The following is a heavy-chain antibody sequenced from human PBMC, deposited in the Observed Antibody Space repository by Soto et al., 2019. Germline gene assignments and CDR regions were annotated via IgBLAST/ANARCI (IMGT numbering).Heavy chain of an antibody. CDR3: ARGESYYYYGMDV. CDR1: GFTVGRNH. Sequence: EVQLVECGGGLIQPGVSLRHSCAASGFTVGRNHMSWVRQAPGKGLEWVSVIYSGDSTYYADSVKGRFTISRDNSKNTLYLQMNSLRAEDTAVYYCARGESYYYYGMDVWGQGTTVTVSS. J-gene: IGHJ6*02. V-gene: IGHV3-53*01. CDR2: IYSGDST. D-gene: IGHD3-16*01.